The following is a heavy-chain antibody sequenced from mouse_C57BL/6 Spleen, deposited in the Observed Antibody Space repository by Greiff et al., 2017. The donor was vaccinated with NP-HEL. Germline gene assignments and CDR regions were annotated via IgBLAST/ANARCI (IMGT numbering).Heavy chain of an antibody. CDR1: GFTFSSYA. CDR3: TREGYDYVLDY. CDR2: ISSGGDYI. Sequence: DVQLVESGEGLVKPGGSLKLSCAASGFTFSSYAMSWVRQTPEKRLEWVAYISSGGDYIYYADTVKGRFTISRDNARNTLYLQMSSLKSEDTAMYYCTREGYDYVLDYWGQGTTLTVSS. D-gene: IGHD2-4*01. V-gene: IGHV5-9-1*02. J-gene: IGHJ2*01.